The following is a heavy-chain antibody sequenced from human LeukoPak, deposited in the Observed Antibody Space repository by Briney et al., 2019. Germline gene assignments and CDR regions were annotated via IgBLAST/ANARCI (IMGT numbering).Heavy chain of an antibody. J-gene: IGHJ4*02. D-gene: IGHD6-19*01. V-gene: IGHV3-64*01. CDR2: ISSNGGST. Sequence: PGGSLRLSCAASGFTFSSYAMHWVRQAPGKGLEYVSAISSNGGSTYYANSVKGRFTISRDNSKNTLYLQMGSLRAEDMAVYYCARDGAPGYSSGWYHNPFDYWGQGTLVTVSS. CDR3: ARDGAPGYSSGWYHNPFDY. CDR1: GFTFSSYA.